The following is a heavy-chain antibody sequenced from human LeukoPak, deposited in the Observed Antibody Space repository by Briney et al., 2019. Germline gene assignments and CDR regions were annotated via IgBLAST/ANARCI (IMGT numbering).Heavy chain of an antibody. CDR3: AKLDGTTFYSAC. D-gene: IGHD1-7*01. CDR2: IYYSGST. CDR1: GGSISSYY. J-gene: IGHJ4*02. Sequence: SETLSLTCTVSGGSISSYYWSWIRQTPGKGLEWIGDIYYSGSTNYNPSLKSRVTISVDTSKNQFSLKLSSVTAADTAVYYCAKLDGTTFYSACWGQGTLVTVSS. V-gene: IGHV4-59*08.